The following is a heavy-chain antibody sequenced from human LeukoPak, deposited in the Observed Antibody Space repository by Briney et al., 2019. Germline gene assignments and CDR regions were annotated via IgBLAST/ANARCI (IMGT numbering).Heavy chain of an antibody. CDR3: ARGTAASNDD. V-gene: IGHV4-34*01. CDR1: GGSFSGYY. Sequence: SETLSLTCAVYGGSFSGYYWSWIRQPPGRGLEWIGEINHSGSTNYNPSLKSRVTISVDTSKNQFSLKLSSVTAADTAVYYCARGTAASNDDWGQGTLVTVPS. CDR2: INHSGST. J-gene: IGHJ4*02. D-gene: IGHD6-13*01.